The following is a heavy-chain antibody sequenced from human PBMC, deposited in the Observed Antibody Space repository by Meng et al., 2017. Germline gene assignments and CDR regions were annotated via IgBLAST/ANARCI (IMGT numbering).Heavy chain of an antibody. CDR1: GFTFSSYA. Sequence: LGESGGGLVQLGRSLRLFCAASGFTFSSYAMHWVRQAPGKGLEWVAVISYDGSNKYYADSVKGRFTISRDNSKNTLYLQMNSLRAEDTAVYYCARDRSMGGASDDYWGQGTLVTVSS. D-gene: IGHD3-16*01. J-gene: IGHJ4*02. V-gene: IGHV3-30*01. CDR2: ISYDGSNK. CDR3: ARDRSMGGASDDY.